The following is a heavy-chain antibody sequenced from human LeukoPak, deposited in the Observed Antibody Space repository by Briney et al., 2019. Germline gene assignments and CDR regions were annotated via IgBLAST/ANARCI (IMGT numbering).Heavy chain of an antibody. Sequence: PSETLSHTCTVSGGSLSNINYYWGWIRQPPGKGLECVGNIYPSGATYYNPSLKSRVTISIDSSKCQFFLMLSSVTAAETGVYFCVQDTPGTIEHWGQGTLVTVSS. CDR1: GGSLSNINYY. CDR2: IYPSGAT. V-gene: IGHV4-39*01. D-gene: IGHD1-7*01. CDR3: VQDTPGTIEH. J-gene: IGHJ1*01.